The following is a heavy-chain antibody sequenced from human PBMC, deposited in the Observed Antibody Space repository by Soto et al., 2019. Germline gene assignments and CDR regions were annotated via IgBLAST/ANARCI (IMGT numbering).Heavy chain of an antibody. CDR1: GGSISSGDYY. CDR3: ARDAYYYDSSGSDYYYYGMDV. CDR2: IYYSGST. V-gene: IGHV4-30-4*01. Sequence: SETLSLTCTVSGGSISSGDYYWSWIRQPPGKGLEWIGYIYYSGSTYYNPSLKSRVTISVDTSKNQFSLKLSSVTAADTAVYYCARDAYYYDSSGSDYYYYGMDVWGQGTTVTVSS. D-gene: IGHD3-22*01. J-gene: IGHJ6*02.